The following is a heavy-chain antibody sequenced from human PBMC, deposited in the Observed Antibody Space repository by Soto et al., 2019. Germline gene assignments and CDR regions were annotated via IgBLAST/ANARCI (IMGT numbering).Heavy chain of an antibody. D-gene: IGHD3-3*01. V-gene: IGHV1-69*06. CDR2: INPTFGSA. CDR1: GGTTNIYA. CDR3: AFLGVVSVTVTGLSYFDY. J-gene: IGHJ4*02. Sequence: SVKVSCKASGGTTNIYAFSWVRQAPGQGLEWMGGINPTFGSAHYTQKFQGRVTITADNSATTTYLELNSLRSEDTAVYYCAFLGVVSVTVTGLSYFDYWGQGTLVTVS.